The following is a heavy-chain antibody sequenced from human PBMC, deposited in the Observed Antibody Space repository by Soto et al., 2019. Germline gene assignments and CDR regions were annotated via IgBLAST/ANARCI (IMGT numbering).Heavy chain of an antibody. CDR3: VRVQLSRVPYKSPAY. V-gene: IGHV3-72*01. CDR2: ITNKANSYTT. Sequence: EVQLVESGGGLVQPGGSLRLSCAASGFTFSNYYMDWVRQAPGKGLEWVGRITNKANSYTTQYAASVKGRFTVSRDDSEKSLYLQMGSLKAADKAVYYCVRVQLSRVPYKSPAYCGQGTLVTVSS. J-gene: IGHJ4*02. D-gene: IGHD1-20*01. CDR1: GFTFSNYY.